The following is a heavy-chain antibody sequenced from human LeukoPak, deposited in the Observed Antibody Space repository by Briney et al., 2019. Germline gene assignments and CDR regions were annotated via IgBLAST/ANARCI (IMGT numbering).Heavy chain of an antibody. V-gene: IGHV4-4*07. CDR2: IYTSGST. CDR3: ARDIESYDFWSGFNAFDI. CDR1: GGSISSYY. D-gene: IGHD3-3*01. Sequence: SETLSLTCTVSGGSISSYYWSWIRQPAGKGLEWIGRIYTSGSTNYNPSLKSRVTMSVDTSKNQFSLKQSSVTAADTAVYYCARDIESYDFWSGFNAFDIWGQGTMVTVSS. J-gene: IGHJ3*02.